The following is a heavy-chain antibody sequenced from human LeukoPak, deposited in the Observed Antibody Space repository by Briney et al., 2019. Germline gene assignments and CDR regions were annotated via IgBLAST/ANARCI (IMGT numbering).Heavy chain of an antibody. D-gene: IGHD2-15*01. J-gene: IGHJ4*02. Sequence: SVKVSCKASGGSFRSYTICWVRQAPGQGLEWMGGIIPILGTANYAQKFQGRVTLITDESTSTAYMGLSSLRSEDTAVYYCARRDSATPYYFDYWGQGTLVTVSS. CDR2: IIPILGTA. CDR1: GGSFRSYT. CDR3: ARRDSATPYYFDY. V-gene: IGHV1-69*16.